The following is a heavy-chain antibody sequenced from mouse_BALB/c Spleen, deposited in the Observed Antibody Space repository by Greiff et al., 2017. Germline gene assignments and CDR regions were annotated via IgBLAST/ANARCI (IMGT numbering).Heavy chain of an antibody. J-gene: IGHJ2*01. D-gene: IGHD2-1*01. CDR2: IRLKSNNYAT. CDR1: GFTFSNYW. V-gene: IGHV6-6*02. CDR3: TRQAYGNYFDY. Sequence: EVKVVESGGGLVQPGGSMKLSCVASGFTFSNYWMNWVRQSPEKGLEWVAEIRLKSNNYATHYAESVKGRFTISRDASKSSVYLQMNNLRAEDTGIYYCTRQAYGNYFDYWGQGTTLTVSS.